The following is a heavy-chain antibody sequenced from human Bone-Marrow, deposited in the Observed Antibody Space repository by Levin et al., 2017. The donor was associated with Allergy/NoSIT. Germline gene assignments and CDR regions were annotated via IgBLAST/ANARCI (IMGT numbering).Heavy chain of an antibody. CDR2: IHHSGST. CDR3: VRDGRKRYDWTYGGMDV. Sequence: SQTLSLTCTVSGGSINSDNWWTWVRQAPGMGLEWIGEIHHSGSTNYNPSLKSRLTMSLDISKSHFSLQLTSVNAADTAVYYCVRDGRKRYDWTYGGMDVWGRGATVTVSS. V-gene: IGHV4-4*02. D-gene: IGHD1-20*01. J-gene: IGHJ6*02. CDR1: GGSINSDNW.